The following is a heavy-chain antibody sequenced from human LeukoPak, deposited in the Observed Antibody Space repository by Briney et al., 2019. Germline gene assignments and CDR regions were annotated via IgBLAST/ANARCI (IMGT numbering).Heavy chain of an antibody. CDR3: ARELFRIAVAGNAFDI. Sequence: SETLSLTCAVYGGSFSGYYWSWIRQPPGKGLEWIGEINHSGSTNYNPSLKSRVTISVDTSKNQFSLKLSSVTAADTAVYYCARELFRIAVAGNAFDIWGQGTMVTVSS. CDR2: INHSGST. D-gene: IGHD6-19*01. V-gene: IGHV4-34*01. CDR1: GGSFSGYY. J-gene: IGHJ3*02.